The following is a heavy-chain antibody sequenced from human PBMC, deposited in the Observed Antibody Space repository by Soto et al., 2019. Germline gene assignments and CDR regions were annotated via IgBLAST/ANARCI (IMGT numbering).Heavy chain of an antibody. CDR2: INPNSGST. D-gene: IGHD4-4*01. CDR1: GYTFNDYF. Sequence: QVQLVQSGAEVKEPGASVNVSCRASGYTFNDYFLHWVRQAPGQGLEWMGWINPNSGSTNLAQRFQGWFTMTRAASISTVYLVLNRLKSDDTAVYSCARVTATSPDAWLDPWGQGTLVTVSS. J-gene: IGHJ5*02. CDR3: ARVTATSPDAWLDP. V-gene: IGHV1-2*04.